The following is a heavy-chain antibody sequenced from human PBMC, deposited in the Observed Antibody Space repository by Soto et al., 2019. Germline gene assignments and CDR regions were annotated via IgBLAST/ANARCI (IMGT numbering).Heavy chain of an antibody. Sequence: GGSLRLSCAASGFTFSSYAMSWVRQAPGKGLEWVSAISGSGGSTYYADSVKGRFTISRDNSKNTLYLQMNSLRAEDTAVYYCASTLAARLDGWAYYFDYWGQGTLVTVSS. D-gene: IGHD6-6*01. V-gene: IGHV3-23*01. CDR2: ISGSGGST. CDR1: GFTFSSYA. J-gene: IGHJ4*02. CDR3: ASTLAARLDGWAYYFDY.